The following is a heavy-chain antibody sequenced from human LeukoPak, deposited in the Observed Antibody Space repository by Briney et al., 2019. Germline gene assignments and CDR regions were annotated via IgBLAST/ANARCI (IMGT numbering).Heavy chain of an antibody. J-gene: IGHJ3*02. CDR1: GGTFSSYA. V-gene: IGHV1-69*13. CDR3: AREYCGAGDCDISGGDVFDI. Sequence: ASVKVSCKASGGTFSSYAISWVRQAPGQGLEWMGGIIPIFGTANYAQKFQGRVTITADESTSTAYMELSSLRSEDTAVYYCAREYCGAGDCDISGGDVFDIWGQGTMVTVSS. D-gene: IGHD2-21*02. CDR2: IIPIFGTA.